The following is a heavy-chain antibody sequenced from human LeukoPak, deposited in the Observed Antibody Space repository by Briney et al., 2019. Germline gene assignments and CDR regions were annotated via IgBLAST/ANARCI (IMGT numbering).Heavy chain of an antibody. J-gene: IGHJ2*01. D-gene: IGHD2-2*01. CDR1: GFTFSSSG. CDR2: IWYDGSNK. Sequence: GGSLRLSCAASGFTFSSSGMHWARQAPGKGLEWVAIIWYDGSNKFYADSVKGRFSISRDNSKDTVYLQMNSLRAEDTAVYYCARDRGTTSSSGWYFDPWGRGTLVTVSS. V-gene: IGHV3-33*01. CDR3: ARDRGTTSSSGWYFDP.